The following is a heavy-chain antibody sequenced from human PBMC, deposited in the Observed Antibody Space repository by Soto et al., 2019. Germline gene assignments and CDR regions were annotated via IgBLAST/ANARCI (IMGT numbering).Heavy chain of an antibody. V-gene: IGHV1-18*04. D-gene: IGHD3-22*01. CDR2: ISAYNGNT. CDR1: GYTFTSYG. J-gene: IGHJ4*02. Sequence: GASVKVSCKASGYTFTSYGISWVRQAPGQGLEWMGWISAYNGNTNYAQKLQGRVTMTTDTSTSTAYMELRSLRSDDTAVYYCARDPRRSYYDSSGYPYFDYWGQRTLVTVSS. CDR3: ARDPRRSYYDSSGYPYFDY.